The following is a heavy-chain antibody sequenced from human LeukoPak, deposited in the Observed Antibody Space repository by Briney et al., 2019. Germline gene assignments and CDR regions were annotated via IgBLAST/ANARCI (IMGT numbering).Heavy chain of an antibody. J-gene: IGHJ4*02. CDR3: VRQRDDSYDSSGYYGD. CDR1: GYSFTTYW. CDR2: IYPGDSDT. Sequence: GESLKISCKGSGYSFTTYWIAWVRQMPGKGLEWMGIIYPGDSDTRYSPSFQGRVTISADKSISTAYLQWSSLKASDTAMYYCVRQRDDSYDSSGYYGDWGQGTLVTVSS. D-gene: IGHD3-22*01. V-gene: IGHV5-51*01.